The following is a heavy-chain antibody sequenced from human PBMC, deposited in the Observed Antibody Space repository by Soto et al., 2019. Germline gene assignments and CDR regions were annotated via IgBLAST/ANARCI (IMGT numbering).Heavy chain of an antibody. CDR3: GESSSYGDYEIHYYGMDV. CDR2: ISYDGSNK. J-gene: IGHJ6*02. Sequence: GGSLRLSCAASGFTFSSYGMHWVRQAPGKGLEWVAVISYDGSNKYYADSVKGRFTISRDNSKNTLYLQMNSLRAEDTAVYYCGESSSYGDYEIHYYGMDVWGQGTTVTVSS. D-gene: IGHD4-17*01. V-gene: IGHV3-30*18. CDR1: GFTFSSYG.